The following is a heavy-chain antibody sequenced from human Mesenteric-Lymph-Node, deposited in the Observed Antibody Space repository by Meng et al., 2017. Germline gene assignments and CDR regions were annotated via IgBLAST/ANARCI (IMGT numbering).Heavy chain of an antibody. J-gene: IGHJ4*02. CDR2: VSGSGGDT. V-gene: IGHV3-23*01. Sequence: GESLKISCAASGFTFSSHPMTWVRQAPGMGLEWVSSVSGSGGDTYYADSVKGRFTISRDNSKNTLYLQMNSLRAEDTAVYYCATGPPRYSGSYCYWGQGTLVTVSS. CDR1: GFTFSSHP. D-gene: IGHD1-26*01. CDR3: ATGPPRYSGSYCY.